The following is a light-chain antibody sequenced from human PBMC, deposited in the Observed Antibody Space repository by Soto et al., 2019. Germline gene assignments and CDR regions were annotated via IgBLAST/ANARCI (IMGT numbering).Light chain of an antibody. V-gene: IGLV2-14*01. Sequence: QSVLTQPASVSGSPGQTITISCSGTSSDVGAYDYVSWYQQHPGKAPKLLIYEVTYRPSGISHRFSGSKSGNTASLTISGLQAEDEADYYCSSYTTTGTRVFGGGTQLTVL. J-gene: IGLJ3*02. CDR2: EVT. CDR3: SSYTTTGTRV. CDR1: SSDVGAYDY.